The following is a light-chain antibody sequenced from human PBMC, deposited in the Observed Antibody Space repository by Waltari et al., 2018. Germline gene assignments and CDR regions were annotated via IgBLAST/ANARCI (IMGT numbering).Light chain of an antibody. CDR1: QSISTW. CDR3: QHYNNYPPT. CDR2: KAS. J-gene: IGKJ4*01. Sequence: DIQMTQYPSILYASVGDTVTITCRTSQSISTWLAWYQQKPGKAPKLLISKASILESGVPSRFSGSGSGTEFTLTINSLQPDDFATFYCQHYNNYPPTFGGGAKVEIK. V-gene: IGKV1-5*03.